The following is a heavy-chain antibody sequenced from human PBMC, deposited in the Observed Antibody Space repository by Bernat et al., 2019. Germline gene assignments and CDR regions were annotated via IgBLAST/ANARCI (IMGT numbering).Heavy chain of an antibody. Sequence: QVQLQQWGAGLLKPSETLSLTCAVYGGSFSGYYWSWIRQPPGKGLEWIGEINHSGSTNYNPSLKSRVTISVDTSKNQFSLKLSSVTAADTAVYYCARGGGRLTTVTPMDYWGQGTLVTVSS. CDR3: ARGGGRLTTVTPMDY. D-gene: IGHD4-17*01. J-gene: IGHJ4*02. V-gene: IGHV4-34*01. CDR2: INHSGST. CDR1: GGSFSGYY.